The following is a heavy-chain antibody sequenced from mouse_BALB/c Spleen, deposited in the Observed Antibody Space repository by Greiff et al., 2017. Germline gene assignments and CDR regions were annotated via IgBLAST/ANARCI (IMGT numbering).Heavy chain of an antibody. D-gene: IGHD2-1*01. V-gene: IGHV1-5*01. J-gene: IGHJ3*01. CDR2: IYPGNSDT. CDR3: TLSYGNYVWFAY. CDR1: GYTFTSYW. Sequence: VQLQQSGTVLARPGASVKMSCKASGYTFTSYWMHWVKQRPGQGLEWIGAIYPGNSDTSYNQKFKGKAKLTAVTSTSTAYMELSSLTNEDSAVYYCTLSYGNYVWFAYWGQGTLVTVSA.